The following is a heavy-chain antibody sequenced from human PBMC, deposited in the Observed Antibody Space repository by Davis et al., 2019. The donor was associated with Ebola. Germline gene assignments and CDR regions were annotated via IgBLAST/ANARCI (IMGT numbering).Heavy chain of an antibody. CDR3: ARDLIVVVVAGLNYYYYGMDV. D-gene: IGHD2-15*01. V-gene: IGHV1-69*04. Sequence: AASVKVSCKASGYTFTSYTISWVRQAPGQGLEWMGRIIPILGIANYAQKFQGRVTITADKSTSTAYMELSSLRSEDTAVYYCARDLIVVVVAGLNYYYYGMDVWGKGTTVTVSS. J-gene: IGHJ6*04. CDR2: IIPILGIA. CDR1: GYTFTSYT.